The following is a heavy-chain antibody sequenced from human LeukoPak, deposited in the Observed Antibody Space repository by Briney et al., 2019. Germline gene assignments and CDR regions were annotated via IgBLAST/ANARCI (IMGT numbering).Heavy chain of an antibody. CDR1: GYTFTGCY. CDR3: ARDQREVVVPAALYYYMDV. Sequence: ASVKVSCKASGYTFTGCYMHWVRQAPGQGLEWMGWINPNSGGTNYAQKFQGRVTMTRDTSISTAYMELSRLRSDDTAVYYCARDQREVVVPAALYYYMDVWGKGTTVTVSS. CDR2: INPNSGGT. J-gene: IGHJ6*03. V-gene: IGHV1-2*02. D-gene: IGHD2-2*01.